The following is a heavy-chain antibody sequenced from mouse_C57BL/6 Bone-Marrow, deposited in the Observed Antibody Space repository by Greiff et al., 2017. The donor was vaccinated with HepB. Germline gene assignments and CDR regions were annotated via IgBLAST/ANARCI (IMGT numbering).Heavy chain of an antibody. D-gene: IGHD2-1*01. CDR1: GYSFTGYY. Sequence: EVQLQQSGPELVKPGASVKISCKASGYSFTGYYMNWVKQSPEKSLEWIGEINPSTGGTTYNQKFKAKATLTVDKSSSTAYMQLKSLTSEDSAVYYCARFIYYGNYDAMDYWGQGTSVTVSS. V-gene: IGHV1-42*01. CDR3: ARFIYYGNYDAMDY. J-gene: IGHJ4*01. CDR2: INPSTGGT.